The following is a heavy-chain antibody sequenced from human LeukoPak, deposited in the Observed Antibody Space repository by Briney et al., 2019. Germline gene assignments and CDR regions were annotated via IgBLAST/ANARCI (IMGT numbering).Heavy chain of an antibody. D-gene: IGHD3-10*01. Sequence: SETLSLTCTVSGGSIRSGDYYWSWIRQPPGKGLEWIGYIYYSGSTYYNPSLKSRVTISVDTSKNQFSLKLSSVTAADTAVYYCARDRPGYYGSGSYFGYWGQGTLVTVSS. CDR1: GGSIRSGDYY. CDR3: ARDRPGYYGSGSYFGY. V-gene: IGHV4-30-4*01. CDR2: IYYSGST. J-gene: IGHJ4*02.